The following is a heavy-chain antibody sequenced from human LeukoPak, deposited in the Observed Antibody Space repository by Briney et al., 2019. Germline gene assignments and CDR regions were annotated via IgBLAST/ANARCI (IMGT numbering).Heavy chain of an antibody. Sequence: GGSLRLSCAASGFRFRDSAMHWVRQAPGKGLEWVSVIWHDGTYKYYADSVKGRFTISRDDSKNTLYLQMNSLRAEDTAVYYCARAYCSSTRCWGYYYGMDVWGEGTTVTVSS. CDR1: GFRFRDSA. D-gene: IGHD2-2*01. J-gene: IGHJ6*04. CDR2: IWHDGTYK. V-gene: IGHV3-33*01. CDR3: ARAYCSSTRCWGYYYGMDV.